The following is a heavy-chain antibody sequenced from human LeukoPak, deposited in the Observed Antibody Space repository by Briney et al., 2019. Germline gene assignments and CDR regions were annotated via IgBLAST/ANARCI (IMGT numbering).Heavy chain of an antibody. CDR1: GFTFDDYG. CDR2: INWNGGST. CDR3: ARVKSNSGGQLWLKGYYYYYMDV. D-gene: IGHD5-18*01. Sequence: PGGSLRLSCAASGFTFDDYGMSWVRQAPGKGLEWVSGINWNGGSTGYADSVKGRFTISRDNAKNSLYLQMNSLRAEDTALYYSARVKSNSGGQLWLKGYYYYYMDVWGKGTTVTISS. J-gene: IGHJ6*03. V-gene: IGHV3-20*04.